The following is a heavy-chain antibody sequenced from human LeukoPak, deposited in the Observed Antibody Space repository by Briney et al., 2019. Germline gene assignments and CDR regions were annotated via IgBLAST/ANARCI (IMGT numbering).Heavy chain of an antibody. J-gene: IGHJ4*02. CDR1: GFTVSRNY. CDR2: ISGSGGST. V-gene: IGHV3-23*01. D-gene: IGHD6-6*01. CDR3: AKVGAARPFSYFDY. Sequence: PGGSLRLSCAASGFTVSRNYMNWVRQAPGKGLEWVSAISGSGGSTYYADSVKGRFTISRDNSKNTLYLQMNSLRAEDTAVYYCAKVGAARPFSYFDYWGQGTLVTVSS.